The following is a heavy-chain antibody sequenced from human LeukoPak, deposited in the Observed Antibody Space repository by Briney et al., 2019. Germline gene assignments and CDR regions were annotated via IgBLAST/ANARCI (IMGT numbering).Heavy chain of an antibody. D-gene: IGHD4-23*01. CDR3: ARQKSGYGGLHAFDN. V-gene: IGHV5-51*01. J-gene: IGHJ3*02. CDR1: GYSFTSYW. Sequence: GESLKISCKGSGYSFTSYWIGWVRQMPGKGLEWMGIIYPGDSDTRYSPSFQGQVTISADKSISTAYLQWSGLKASDTAMYYCARQKSGYGGLHAFDNWGQGTMVTVSS. CDR2: IYPGDSDT.